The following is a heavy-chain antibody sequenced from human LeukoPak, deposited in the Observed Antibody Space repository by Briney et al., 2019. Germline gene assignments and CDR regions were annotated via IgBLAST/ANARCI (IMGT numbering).Heavy chain of an antibody. J-gene: IGHJ4*02. Sequence: ASVKVSCKASGYTFSNFDINWVRQDSGQGLEWVGWMSPNNGNAGYAQKLQGRVTLTRDTSISTAYMELTSLKSEDSAVYYCTRGDYWGQGTPVTVSS. CDR2: MSPNNGNA. CDR1: GYTFSNFD. CDR3: TRGDY. V-gene: IGHV1-8*01.